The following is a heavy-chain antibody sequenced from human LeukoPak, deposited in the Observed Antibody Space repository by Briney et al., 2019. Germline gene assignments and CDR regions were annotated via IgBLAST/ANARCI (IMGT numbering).Heavy chain of an antibody. V-gene: IGHV3-23*01. CDR2: ISGSDGNT. Sequence: GGSLRLSCAASGFTFSSYAMSWVRQAPGKGLEWVSAISGSDGNTYYADSVKGRLIISRDSSKNTLYLQMNSLRAEDTAVYYCATTGGIFGVVRYYNYGMDVWGQGTTVTVSS. CDR1: GFTFSSYA. D-gene: IGHD3-3*01. J-gene: IGHJ6*02. CDR3: ATTGGIFGVVRYYNYGMDV.